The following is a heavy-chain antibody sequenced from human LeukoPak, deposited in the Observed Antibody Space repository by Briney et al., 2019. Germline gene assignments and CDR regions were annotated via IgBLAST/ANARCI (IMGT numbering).Heavy chain of an antibody. CDR2: INPNSGGT. CDR3: ARAPPVDYGDYEFDY. CDR1: GYTFTGYY. J-gene: IGHJ4*02. V-gene: IGHV1-2*02. Sequence: ASVKVSCKASGYTFTGYYMRWVRQAPGQGLEWMGWINPNSGGTNYAQKFQGRVTMTRDTSISTAYMELSRLRSDDTAVYYCARAPPVDYGDYEFDYWGQGTLVTVSS. D-gene: IGHD4-17*01.